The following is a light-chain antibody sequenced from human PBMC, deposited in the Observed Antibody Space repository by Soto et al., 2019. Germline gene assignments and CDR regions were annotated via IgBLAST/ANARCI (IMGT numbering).Light chain of an antibody. V-gene: IGKV3-20*01. Sequence: EIVLTQSPGTLSLSPGERATLSGRASQSVSSSYLAWYQQKPGQAPRLLIYGASSRATGIPDRFSGSGSGTDFTLTISRLEPADFAVYYCQQYGSSPVTFGQGTKLEIK. CDR3: QQYGSSPVT. J-gene: IGKJ2*01. CDR2: GAS. CDR1: QSVSSSY.